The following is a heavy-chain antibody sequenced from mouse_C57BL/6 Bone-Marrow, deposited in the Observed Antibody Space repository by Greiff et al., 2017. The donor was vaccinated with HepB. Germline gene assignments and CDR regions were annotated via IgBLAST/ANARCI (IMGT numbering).Heavy chain of an antibody. V-gene: IGHV5-4*03. CDR3: ARSTRSLYAMDY. D-gene: IGHD5-1*01. CDR2: ISDGGSYT. J-gene: IGHJ4*01. CDR1: GFTFSSYA. Sequence: EVKLVESGGGLVKPGGSLKLSCAASGFTFSSYAMSWVRQTPEKRLEWVATISDGGSYTYYPDNVKGRFTISRDNAKNNLYLQMSHLKSEDTAMYYCARSTRSLYAMDYWGQGTSVTVSS.